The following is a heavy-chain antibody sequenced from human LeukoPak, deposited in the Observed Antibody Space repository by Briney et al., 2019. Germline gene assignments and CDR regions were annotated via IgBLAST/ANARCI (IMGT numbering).Heavy chain of an antibody. J-gene: IGHJ2*01. CDR3: ARRLSLQRSYFGYFDL. Sequence: SETLSLTCTVSGGSISSYYWGWIRQPPGKGLEWIGYIYYSGSTYYNPSLKSRVTISVDTSKNQFSLKLSSVTAADTAVYYCARRLSLQRSYFGYFDLWGRGTLVTVSS. V-gene: IGHV4-59*08. CDR1: GGSISSYY. CDR2: IYYSGST. D-gene: IGHD1-26*01.